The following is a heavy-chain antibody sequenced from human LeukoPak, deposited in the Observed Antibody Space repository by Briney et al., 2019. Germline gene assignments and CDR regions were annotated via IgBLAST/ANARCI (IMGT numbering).Heavy chain of an antibody. CDR1: GFTFSRYS. CDR3: ARQADTAMLIWSFTDY. D-gene: IGHD5-18*01. CDR2: ISSSSSYI. J-gene: IGHJ4*02. V-gene: IGHV3-21*01. Sequence: GGSLRLSCEASGFTFSRYSLTWVRQAPGKGLEWVSSISSSSSYIYYADSVKGRFTISRDNAKNSLYLQMNSLRAEDTALYYCARQADTAMLIWSFTDYWGQGTLVTVST.